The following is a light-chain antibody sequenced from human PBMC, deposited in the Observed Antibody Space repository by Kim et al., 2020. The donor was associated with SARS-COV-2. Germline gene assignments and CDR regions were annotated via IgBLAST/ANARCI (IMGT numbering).Light chain of an antibody. CDR1: NRDIGGYNY. Sequence: GQSITISCTGTNRDIGGYNYVSWYQQHPGKAPKLMIYDVTKRPSGVSNRFSGSKSGNTASLTISGLQADDEADYYCSSYTSSKTWVFGGGTQLTVL. J-gene: IGLJ3*02. CDR3: SSYTSSKTWV. V-gene: IGLV2-14*03. CDR2: DVT.